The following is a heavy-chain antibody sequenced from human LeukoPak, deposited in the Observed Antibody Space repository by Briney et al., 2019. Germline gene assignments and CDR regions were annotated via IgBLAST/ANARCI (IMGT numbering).Heavy chain of an antibody. V-gene: IGHV4-38-2*02. D-gene: IGHD5-18*01. CDR1: GYSITSGHY. Sequence: SETLSLTCSVSGYSITSGHYWGWIRQPPGKGLEWLGSIYHSGSTFYNPSLKSRVTISVDPSKNQFSLKLSSVTAADTAVYYCARNRGYSYVLDFDYWGQGTLVTVSS. CDR2: IYHSGST. J-gene: IGHJ4*02. CDR3: ARNRGYSYVLDFDY.